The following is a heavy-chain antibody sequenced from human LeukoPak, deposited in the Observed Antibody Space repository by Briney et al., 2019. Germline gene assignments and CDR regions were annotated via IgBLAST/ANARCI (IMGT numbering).Heavy chain of an antibody. CDR2: INHSGST. Sequence: ASETLSLTCAVYGGSFSGYYWSWIRQPPGKGLEWIGEINHSGSTNYNPSLKSRVTISVDTSKNQFSLKLSSVTAADTAVYYCARACGSGHKRPTAILNWFDPWGQGTPVTVSS. J-gene: IGHJ5*02. CDR3: ARACGSGHKRPTAILNWFDP. V-gene: IGHV4-34*01. CDR1: GGSFSGYY. D-gene: IGHD3-10*01.